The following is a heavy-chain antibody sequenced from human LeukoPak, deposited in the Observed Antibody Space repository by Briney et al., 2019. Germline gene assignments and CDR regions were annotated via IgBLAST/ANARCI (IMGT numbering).Heavy chain of an antibody. D-gene: IGHD6-13*01. CDR3: VKDLAQQPINWFDP. CDR1: GFTFSSYG. Sequence: GGSLRLSCSASGFTFSSYGMHWVRQAPGKGLEYVASISNNGGSTYYADSVKDRFTISRDNSKNTLYLQMSSLRVDDTAVYYCVKDLAQQPINWFDPWGQGTLVTVSS. CDR2: ISNNGGST. V-gene: IGHV3-64D*06. J-gene: IGHJ5*02.